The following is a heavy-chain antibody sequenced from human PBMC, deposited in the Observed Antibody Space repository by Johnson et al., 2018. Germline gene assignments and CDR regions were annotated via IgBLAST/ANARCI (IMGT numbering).Heavy chain of an antibody. CDR1: GFTFSSYW. D-gene: IGHD1-1*01. J-gene: IGHJ3*02. CDR3: ARGNGHGFDM. CDR2: INSDGNST. Sequence: EVQLLETGGGLVQPGGSLRLSCAASGFTFSSYWMHWVRRVPGKGLVWVSRINSDGNSTTYADSVKGRFTISRDNAKNTLFLQMNSLRVEDTALYYCARGNGHGFDMWGQGTMVTVSS. V-gene: IGHV3-74*03.